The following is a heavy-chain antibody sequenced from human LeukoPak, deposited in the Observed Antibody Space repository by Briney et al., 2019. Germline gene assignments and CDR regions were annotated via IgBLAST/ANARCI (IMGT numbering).Heavy chain of an antibody. D-gene: IGHD3-10*02. CDR2: ISSSGSTI. Sequence: GGSLRLSCTASGFTFINYSMNWVRQAPGKGLEWVSYISSSGSTIYYADSVKGRFTISRDNAKNSLYLQMNSLRAEDTAVYYCAELGITMIGGVWGKGTTVTISS. CDR3: AELGITMIGGV. J-gene: IGHJ6*04. CDR1: GFTFINYS. V-gene: IGHV3-48*04.